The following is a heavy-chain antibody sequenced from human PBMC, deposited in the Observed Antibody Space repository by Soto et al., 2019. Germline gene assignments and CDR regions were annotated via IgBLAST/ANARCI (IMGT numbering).Heavy chain of an antibody. Sequence: ASVKVSCKASGYTFTGYYMHWVRQAPGQGLEWMGWIIPNIGRTNYAQKFQGRVTITTDKSISTAYMELSSLRSEDTATYYCARIRETAAGALIDYWGQGTLVTVSS. D-gene: IGHD6-13*01. CDR3: ARIRETAAGALIDY. CDR2: IIPNIGRT. V-gene: IGHV1-2*02. CDR1: GYTFTGYY. J-gene: IGHJ4*02.